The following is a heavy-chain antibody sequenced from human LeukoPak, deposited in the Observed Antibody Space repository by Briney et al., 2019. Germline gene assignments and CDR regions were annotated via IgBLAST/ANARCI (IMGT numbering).Heavy chain of an antibody. CDR3: ARTLLNWGLNN. D-gene: IGHD7-27*01. V-gene: IGHV3-11*03. Sequence: PGRSLRLSCAASGFTFSSYAIHWIRQAPGKGLEWVSYISSGSDYTKYADSVRGRFTISRDNANNALYLQMNSLRVEDTAVYYCARTLLNWGLNNWGQGTLVTVSS. CDR2: ISSGSDYT. CDR1: GFTFSSYA. J-gene: IGHJ4*02.